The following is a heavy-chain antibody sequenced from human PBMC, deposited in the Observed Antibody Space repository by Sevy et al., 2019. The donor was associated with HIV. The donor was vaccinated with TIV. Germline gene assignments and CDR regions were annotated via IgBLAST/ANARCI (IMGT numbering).Heavy chain of an antibody. J-gene: IGHJ5*02. CDR3: ARGYCSSTSCDDNWFDP. Sequence: SETLSLTCAVSGGSISSSNWWSWVRQPPGKGLEWIGEIYHSGSTNYNPSLKSRVTIPVDKSKNQFSLKLSSVTAADTAVYYCARGYCSSTSCDDNWFDPWGQGTLVTVSS. CDR2: IYHSGST. CDR1: GGSISSSNW. V-gene: IGHV4-4*02. D-gene: IGHD2-2*01.